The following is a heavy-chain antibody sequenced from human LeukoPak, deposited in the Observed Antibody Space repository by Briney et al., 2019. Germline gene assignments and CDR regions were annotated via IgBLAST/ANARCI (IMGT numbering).Heavy chain of an antibody. V-gene: IGHV3-23*01. D-gene: IGHD2-15*01. Sequence: GVPLRLSCTSSGFSFSDYAMNWVRQAPGKGLEWVSCIRGNSGLRFYSDSVRGRFTISRDNSKNTVYLQMDSLRVDDTAVYFCAKDQEDRGYPSSFDFWGQGTLVTVSS. CDR1: GFSFSDYA. J-gene: IGHJ4*02. CDR3: AKDQEDRGYPSSFDF. CDR2: IRGNSGLR.